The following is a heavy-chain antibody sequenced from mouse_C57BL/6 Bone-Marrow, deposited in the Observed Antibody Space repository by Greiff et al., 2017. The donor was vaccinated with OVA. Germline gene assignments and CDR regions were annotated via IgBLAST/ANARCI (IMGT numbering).Heavy chain of an antibody. CDR3: ARGLLLGLIAY. CDR1: GYAFSSSW. J-gene: IGHJ3*01. V-gene: IGHV1-82*01. CDR2: IYPGDGDT. D-gene: IGHD4-1*01. Sequence: VKLMESGPELVKPGASVKISCKASGYAFSSSWMNWVKQRPGKGLEWIGRIYPGDGDTNYNGKFKGKATLTADTSSSTAYMQLSSLTSEDSAVYFCARGLLLGLIAYWGQGTLVTVSA.